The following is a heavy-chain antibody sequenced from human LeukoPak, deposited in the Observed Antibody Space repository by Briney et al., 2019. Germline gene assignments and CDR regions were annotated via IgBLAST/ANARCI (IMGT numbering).Heavy chain of an antibody. D-gene: IGHD2-15*01. CDR1: GINVSDYA. V-gene: IGHV3-23*01. CDR3: AKGATRSHRLPPRRFDS. CDR2: TTGSGRST. J-gene: IGHJ5*01. Sequence: GGSLRLSCAASGINVSDYAMTWVRQAPGKGLEWISLTTGSGRSTYYADSVKGRFIISKDTSHNTLYLQMDSLRVEDTAVYYCAKGATRSHRLPPRRFDSWGQGTLVIVSS.